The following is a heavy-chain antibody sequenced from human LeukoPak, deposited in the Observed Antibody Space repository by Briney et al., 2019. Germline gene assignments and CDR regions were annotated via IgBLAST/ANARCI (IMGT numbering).Heavy chain of an antibody. CDR2: ISGGGGST. D-gene: IGHD1-20*01. J-gene: IGHJ4*02. CDR3: AKEGPLTGTDPFDY. V-gene: IGHV3-23*01. CDR1: GGTIRSGDHS. Sequence: ETLSLTCTVSGGTIRSGDHSWSLLRQPPRKGLGWVAAISGGGGSTYYADSVTGRFTISRDNSKNTLYLQMNSLRAEDTAVYYCAKEGPLTGTDPFDYWGQGTLVTVSS.